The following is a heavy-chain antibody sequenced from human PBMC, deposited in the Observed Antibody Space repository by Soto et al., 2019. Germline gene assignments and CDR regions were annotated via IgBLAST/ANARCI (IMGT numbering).Heavy chain of an antibody. Sequence: QVQLQQWGAGLLKPSETLSLTCAVYGGSFSGYYWSWIRQPPGKGLEWIGEINHSGSTNYNPSLKSRVTISVDTSKNQFSLKLSSVTAADTAVYYCARGYTAMALDYWGPGTLVNVSS. V-gene: IGHV4-34*01. CDR2: INHSGST. CDR1: GGSFSGYY. D-gene: IGHD5-18*01. CDR3: ARGYTAMALDY. J-gene: IGHJ4*02.